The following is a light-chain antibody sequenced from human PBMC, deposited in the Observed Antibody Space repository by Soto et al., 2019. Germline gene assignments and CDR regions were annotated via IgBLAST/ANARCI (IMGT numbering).Light chain of an antibody. J-gene: IGKJ4*01. CDR2: GAS. CDR1: QSVSSSY. Sequence: EIVLTQFPATFSLSPGDRATLTCRASQSVSSSYLAWYQHKPGQAPRLLIHGASSRVTGIPDRFSGSGSGTDFTLTITRLEPEDFAVYYCQQYQSLTFGGGTKVDIK. CDR3: QQYQSLT. V-gene: IGKV3-20*01.